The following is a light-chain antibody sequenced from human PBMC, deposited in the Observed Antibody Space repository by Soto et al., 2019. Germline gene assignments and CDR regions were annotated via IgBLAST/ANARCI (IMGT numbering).Light chain of an antibody. Sequence: QSVLTQPRSVSGSPGQSVTISCTGTSSDVGAYNYVSWYRQRPGKAPKLIIYDVTKRPSGVPARFSGSKSGNTASLTISGLHADDEADYFCCSYAGSSTSFVFGGGTKVTVL. CDR1: SSDVGAYNY. CDR2: DVT. J-gene: IGLJ1*01. V-gene: IGLV2-11*01. CDR3: CSYAGSSTSFV.